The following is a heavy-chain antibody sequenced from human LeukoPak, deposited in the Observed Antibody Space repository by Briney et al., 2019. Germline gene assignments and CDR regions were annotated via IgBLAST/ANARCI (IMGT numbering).Heavy chain of an antibody. CDR3: ARRHDYGDYSWFDP. D-gene: IGHD4-17*01. V-gene: IGHV4-39*01. J-gene: IGHJ5*02. Sequence: SETLSLTCTVSGGSISSSSYYWGWIRQPPGKGLEWIGSIYYSGSTYYNPSLKSRVTISVDTSKNQFSLKLSSVTAADTAVYYCARRHDYGDYSWFDPWGQGTLVTVSS. CDR2: IYYSGST. CDR1: GGSISSSSYY.